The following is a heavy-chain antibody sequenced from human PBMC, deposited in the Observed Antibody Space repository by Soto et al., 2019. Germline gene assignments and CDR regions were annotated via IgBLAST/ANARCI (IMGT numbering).Heavy chain of an antibody. CDR1: GYNFFAYG. CDR2: VSPKSGNT. CDR3: ARGRTVSSIGPLLV. Sequence: QIQLVQSGAEVKKPGASVKVSCKASGYNFFAYGVSLVRQAPGQGLEWMGWVSPKSGNTDDARKVQGIVTMTTDISPRTSYMELRGLISADTGVYYRARGRTVSSIGPLLVCGKGTLVSVSS. D-gene: IGHD1-1*01. V-gene: IGHV1-18*01. J-gene: IGHJ1*01.